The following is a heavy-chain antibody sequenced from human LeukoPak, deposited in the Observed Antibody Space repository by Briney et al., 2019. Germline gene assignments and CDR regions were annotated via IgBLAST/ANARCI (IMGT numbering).Heavy chain of an antibody. CDR2: ISGSGGST. V-gene: IGHV3-23*01. CDR3: AKQHYYDSSGYYDYFDY. D-gene: IGHD3-22*01. CDR1: GFTFSSYA. Sequence: GGSLRLSCAASGFTFSSYAMSWVRQAPGKGLEWVSAISGSGGSTYYADSVKGRFTISRDNSKNTLYLQMNSLRAEDTAVYYCAKQHYYDSSGYYDYFDYWGQGTLVTVSS. J-gene: IGHJ4*02.